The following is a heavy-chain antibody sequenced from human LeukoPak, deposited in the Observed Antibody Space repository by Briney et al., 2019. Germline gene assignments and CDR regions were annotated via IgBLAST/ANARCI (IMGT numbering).Heavy chain of an antibody. CDR3: ARDSSGWSKNY. CDR2: ISGSGGDT. D-gene: IGHD6-19*01. V-gene: IGHV3-23*01. Sequence: GGSLRLSCAASGFTFSTDAMTWVRQAPGKGLQWVSAISGSGGDTYYEDSVKGRFTISRDNSKNMMYLRMNSLRAEDTAVYYCARDSSGWSKNYWGQGTLVTVSS. CDR1: GFTFSTDA. J-gene: IGHJ4*02.